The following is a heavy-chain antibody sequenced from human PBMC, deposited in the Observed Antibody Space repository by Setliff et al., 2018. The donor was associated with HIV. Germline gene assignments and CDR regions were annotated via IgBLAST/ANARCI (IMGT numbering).Heavy chain of an antibody. V-gene: IGHV1-2*02. J-gene: IGHJ6*03. Sequence: ASVKVSCKASGYIFTGYYVHRVRRAPGQGFEWMGWINPDNGHTQYGQKFQGRLTLTRDTSIRTAYMELSRLTFDDTAMYYCARDRRAGVYYYTDVWGTGTTVTVSS. CDR2: INPDNGHT. D-gene: IGHD7-27*01. CDR1: GYIFTGYY. CDR3: ARDRRAGVYYYTDV.